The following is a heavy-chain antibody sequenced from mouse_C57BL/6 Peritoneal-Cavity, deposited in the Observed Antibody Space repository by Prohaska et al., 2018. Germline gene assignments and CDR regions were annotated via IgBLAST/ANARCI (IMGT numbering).Heavy chain of an antibody. CDR3: ARHYGNYWYFDV. J-gene: IGHJ1*03. Sequence: SVKLSCKASGYTFTSYWMHWVKQRPIQGLEWIGNIDPSDSETHYNQKFKDKATLTVDKSSSTAYMQLSSLTSEDSAVYYCARHYGNYWYFDVWGTGTTVTVSS. CDR1: GYTFTSYW. D-gene: IGHD2-1*01. CDR2: IDPSDSET. V-gene: IGHV1-52*01.